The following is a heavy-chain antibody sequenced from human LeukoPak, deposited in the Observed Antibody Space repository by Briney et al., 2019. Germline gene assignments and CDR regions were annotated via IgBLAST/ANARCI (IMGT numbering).Heavy chain of an antibody. V-gene: IGHV2-70*11. D-gene: IGHD2-21*02. CDR1: GFSLSTSGMC. CDR2: IDWDDDK. CDR3: ARGPYCGGDCAIDY. J-gene: IGHJ4*02. Sequence: SGPALEKPTQTLTLTCTFSGFSLSTSGMCVSWIRQPPGKALEWLARIDWDDDKYYSTSLKTRLTISKDTSKNQVVLTMTNMDPVDTATYYCARGPYCGGDCAIDYWGQGTLVTVSS.